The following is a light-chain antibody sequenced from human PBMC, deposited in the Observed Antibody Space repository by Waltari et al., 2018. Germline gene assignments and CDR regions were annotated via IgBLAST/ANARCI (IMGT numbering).Light chain of an antibody. V-gene: IGKV1-39*01. Sequence: DIQMTQSPSSLSASVGDRVTITCRASQTISSYLNWYQQKPGKAPKCLIYAASSLRSGVPSRFSGSRSGTEFTLTISSLQPEDFATYYCQQTFSTQTTFGQGTRLELK. J-gene: IGKJ5*01. CDR3: QQTFSTQTT. CDR1: QTISSY. CDR2: AAS.